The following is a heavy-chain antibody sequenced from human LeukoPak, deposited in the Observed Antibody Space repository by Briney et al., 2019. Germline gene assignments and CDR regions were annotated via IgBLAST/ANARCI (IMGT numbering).Heavy chain of an antibody. J-gene: IGHJ4*02. CDR3: AKDLEPRLITMVGGVILSGYFDY. D-gene: IGHD3-10*01. Sequence: GGSLRLSCAASGFTFSSYAMSWVRQAPGKGLEWVSAISGSGGSTYYADSVKGRFTISRDNSKNTLYLQMNSLRAEDTAVYYCAKDLEPRLITMVGGVILSGYFDYWGQGTLVTVSS. CDR1: GFTFSSYA. V-gene: IGHV3-23*01. CDR2: ISGSGGST.